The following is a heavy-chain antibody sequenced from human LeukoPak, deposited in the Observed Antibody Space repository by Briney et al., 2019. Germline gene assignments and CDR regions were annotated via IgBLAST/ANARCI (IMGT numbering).Heavy chain of an antibody. CDR3: ARHRAGQLAAAGPYYMDV. CDR2: IYTSGST. J-gene: IGHJ6*03. CDR1: GGSISSGSYY. V-gene: IGHV4-61*02. Sequence: SETLSLTCTVSGGSISSGSYYWSWIRQPAGKGLEWIGRIYTSGSTNYNPSLKSRVTMSVDTSKNQFSLKLSSVTAADTAVYYCARHRAGQLAAAGPYYMDVWGKGTTVTVSS. D-gene: IGHD6-13*01.